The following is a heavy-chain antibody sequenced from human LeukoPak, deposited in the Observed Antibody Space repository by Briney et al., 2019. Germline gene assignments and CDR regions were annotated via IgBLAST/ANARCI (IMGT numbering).Heavy chain of an antibody. CDR2: FDPEDGET. Sequence: ASVKVSCKVSGYTLTELSMHWVRQAPGKGLEWMGGFDPEDGETIYAQKFQGRVTITTDESTSTAYMELSSLRSEDTAVYYCARSPLAVAGYSYYMDVWGKGTTVTVSS. V-gene: IGHV1-24*01. CDR3: ARSPLAVAGYSYYMDV. D-gene: IGHD6-19*01. CDR1: GYTLTELS. J-gene: IGHJ6*03.